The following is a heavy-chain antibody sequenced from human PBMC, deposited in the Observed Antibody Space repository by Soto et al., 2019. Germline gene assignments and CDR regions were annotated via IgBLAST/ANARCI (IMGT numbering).Heavy chain of an antibody. CDR1: GYTFTSHA. D-gene: IGHD2-2*01. CDR2: ISGYNGNT. CDR3: ARDYCSSSSCDRGAYYFDF. J-gene: IGHJ4*02. Sequence: QVQLVQSGAEVKKPGASVKVSCRASGYTFTSHAISWVRQAPGQGLEWMGWISGYNGNTKYAQKFQGRVTMSTDTSTSTAYMDLRSQRSDDTAVYYCARDYCSSSSCDRGAYYFDFWGQGTLVTVSS. V-gene: IGHV1-18*01.